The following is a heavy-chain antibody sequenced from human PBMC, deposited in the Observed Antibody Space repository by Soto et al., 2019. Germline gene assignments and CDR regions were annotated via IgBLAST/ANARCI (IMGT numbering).Heavy chain of an antibody. CDR1: GFTFSSYS. D-gene: IGHD3-10*01. CDR2: ISSSRSTI. V-gene: IGHV3-48*02. Sequence: EVQLVESGGGLVQPGGSLRLSCAASGFTFSSYSMNWVRQAPGKGLEWVSYISSSRSTIYYADSVKGRFTISRDNAKNSLYLQMNSLRDEDTAVYYCARDVYYYGSGSYYCDYWGQGTLVTVSS. CDR3: ARDVYYYGSGSYYCDY. J-gene: IGHJ4*02.